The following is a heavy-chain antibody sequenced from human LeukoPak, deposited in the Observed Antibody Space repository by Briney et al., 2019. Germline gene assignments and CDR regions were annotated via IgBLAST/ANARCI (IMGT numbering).Heavy chain of an antibody. CDR3: AKDHGWRQLWLLSY. Sequence: PGGSLRLSCAASGFTFSSYAMSWVRQAPGKGLEWVSAISGSGGSTYYADSVKGRFTISRDNSKNTLYLQMNSLRAEDTAVYYCAKDHGWRQLWLLSYWGQGTLVAVSS. J-gene: IGHJ4*02. CDR2: ISGSGGST. CDR1: GFTFSSYA. V-gene: IGHV3-23*01. D-gene: IGHD5-18*01.